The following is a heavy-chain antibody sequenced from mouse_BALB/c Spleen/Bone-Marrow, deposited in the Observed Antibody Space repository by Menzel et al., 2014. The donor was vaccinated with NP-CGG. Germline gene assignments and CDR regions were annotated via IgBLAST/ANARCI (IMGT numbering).Heavy chain of an antibody. J-gene: IGHJ3*01. Sequence: EVKLMESGAELVKPGASVKLSCTASGFNIXDTYMHWVKQRPEQGLEWIGRIDPANGNTKYDPKFQGKATITADTSSNTAYLQLSSLTSEDTAVYYCARWLPLAYWGQGTLVTVSA. CDR1: GFNIXDTY. CDR2: IDPANGNT. CDR3: ARWLPLAY. V-gene: IGHV14-3*02. D-gene: IGHD2-2*01.